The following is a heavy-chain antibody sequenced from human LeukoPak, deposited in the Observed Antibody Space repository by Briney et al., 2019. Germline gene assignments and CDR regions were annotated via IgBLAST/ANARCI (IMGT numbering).Heavy chain of an antibody. CDR3: ARADSGGYYVAYWY. D-gene: IGHD3-22*01. J-gene: IGHJ4*02. V-gene: IGHV1-18*01. Sequence: ASVKVACKASGYTFTGHGIIWVRQAPGQGLEWLGWISAYKGSTKYPQMFQGRVTVTTDTSTSTAYMELRSLRSDDTAVYYCARADSGGYYVAYWYWGQGTLVTVSS. CDR1: GYTFTGHG. CDR2: ISAYKGST.